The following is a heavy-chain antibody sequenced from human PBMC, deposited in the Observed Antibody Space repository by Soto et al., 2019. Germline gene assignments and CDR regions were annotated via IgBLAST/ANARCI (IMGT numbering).Heavy chain of an antibody. Sequence: QVQLQESGPGLVKPSETLSLTCTISGGPMNNYYCSWFRQPRGQGLEWIGYMGYNGLTRYNPSLRRRVATSLDTAKNQFSLNVSSVTAADPALYYCARQGFGELHGLVDVWGQGITVTVSS. CDR3: ARQGFGELHGLVDV. CDR1: GGPMNNYY. J-gene: IGHJ6*02. V-gene: IGHV4-59*08. CDR2: MGYNGLT. D-gene: IGHD3-10*01.